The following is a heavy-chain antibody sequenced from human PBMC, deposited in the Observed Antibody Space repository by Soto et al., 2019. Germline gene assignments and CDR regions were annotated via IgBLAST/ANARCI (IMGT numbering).Heavy chain of an antibody. J-gene: IGHJ6*02. D-gene: IGHD1-26*01. CDR2: IIHSEST. CDR3: ARQRPTDGRWEFANYYGMDV. Sequence: SETLSLTCAVYGGSFSAYYWSWVRQPPGKGLEWIGEIIHSESTKYNPSLKSRVTISVDTSKNQFSLKLSSVTAAGTAVYYCARQRPTDGRWEFANYYGMDVWGQGTTVTVSS. CDR1: GGSFSAYY. V-gene: IGHV4-34*12.